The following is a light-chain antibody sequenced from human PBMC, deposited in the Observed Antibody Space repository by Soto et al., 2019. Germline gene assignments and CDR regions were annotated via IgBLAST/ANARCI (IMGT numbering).Light chain of an antibody. V-gene: IGKV3-11*01. CDR3: QHRNNCPPYT. CDR2: DAS. CDR1: QSVSSY. J-gene: IGKJ2*01. Sequence: EIVLTQSPATLSLSPGERATLSCRASQSVSSYLAWYQHKPGQAPRLLIYDASNRSTGIPARFSGSGSVTDFTLGISTLEPEDVHDYYCQHRNNCPPYTFGQGTKVEIK.